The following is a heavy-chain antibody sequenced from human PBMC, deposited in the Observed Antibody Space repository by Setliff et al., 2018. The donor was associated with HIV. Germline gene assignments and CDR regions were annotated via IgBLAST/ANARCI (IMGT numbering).Heavy chain of an antibody. CDR1: GYTLAELS. CDR3: ARDQVYWQQLLFDY. CDR2: FDPEDVET. Sequence: ASVKVSCKVSGYTLAELSIHWVRQAPGKGLGWMGGFDPEDVETIYAEKFQGRVTMTRDTSTSTVYMELSSLRPEDMAVYYCARDQVYWQQLLFDYWGQGTLVTVSS. J-gene: IGHJ4*02. D-gene: IGHD6-13*01. V-gene: IGHV1-24*01.